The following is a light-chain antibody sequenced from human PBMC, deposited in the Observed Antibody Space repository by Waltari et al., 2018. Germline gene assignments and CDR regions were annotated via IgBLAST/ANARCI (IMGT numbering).Light chain of an antibody. V-gene: IGKV3-20*01. J-gene: IGKJ1*01. CDR3: QQYDNSPQT. Sequence: EIVLTQSPGTLSLSPGKRVTLSCRASQSLNSNYLAWYQQKPGQAPRLLIYGASSRATGSPDRFSGGGSGTDFTLTISRLEPEDFAVYYCQQYDNSPQTFGQGTKVEIK. CDR2: GAS. CDR1: QSLNSNY.